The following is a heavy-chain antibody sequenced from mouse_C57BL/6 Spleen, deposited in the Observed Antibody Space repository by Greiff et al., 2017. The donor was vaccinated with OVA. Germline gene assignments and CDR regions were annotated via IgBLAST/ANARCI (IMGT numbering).Heavy chain of an antibody. J-gene: IGHJ2*01. V-gene: IGHV1-55*01. CDR3: ARGDSDY. CDR1: GYTFTSYW. CDR2: IYPGSGST. Sequence: QVQLQQPGAELVKPGASVKMSCKASGYTFTSYWITWVKQRPGQGLAWIGDIYPGSGSTTYNEKFKSKATLTVDTSSSTAYMQLRSLTSEDSAVYDWARGDSDYWGQGTTRTVAS.